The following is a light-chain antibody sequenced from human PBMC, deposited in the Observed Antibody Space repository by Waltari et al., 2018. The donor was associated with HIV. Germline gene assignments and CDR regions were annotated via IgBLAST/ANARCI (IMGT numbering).Light chain of an antibody. V-gene: IGKV1-39*01. CDR3: QQTHSAPWT. CDR2: SAS. CDR1: QTIAKF. J-gene: IGKJ1*01. Sequence: QTIAKFLNWYQHKPGEAPNLLISSASNLHGGVPSRFGASGSGTDFALTITSLQPEDFVVYYCQQTHSAPWTFGQGTKIDIK.